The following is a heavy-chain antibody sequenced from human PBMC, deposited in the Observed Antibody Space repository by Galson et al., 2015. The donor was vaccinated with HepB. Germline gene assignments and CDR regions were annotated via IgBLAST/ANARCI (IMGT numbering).Heavy chain of an antibody. CDR2: IIPILGIA. CDR3: AMYYSAALTTGAFDI. CDR1: GGTFSSYT. Sequence: SVKVSCKASGGTFSSYTISWVRQAPGQGLEWMGRIIPILGIANYAQKFQGRVTITADKSTSTAYMELSSLRSEDTAVYYCAMYYSAALTTGAFDIWGQGTMVTVSS. D-gene: IGHD3-16*01. V-gene: IGHV1-69*02. J-gene: IGHJ3*02.